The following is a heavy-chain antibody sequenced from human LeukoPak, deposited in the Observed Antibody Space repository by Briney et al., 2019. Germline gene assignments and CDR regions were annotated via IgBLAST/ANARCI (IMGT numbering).Heavy chain of an antibody. D-gene: IGHD3-9*01. J-gene: IGHJ6*02. V-gene: IGHV3-11*01. CDR1: GFTFSDYY. CDR2: ISSSGSTI. Sequence: GGSLRLSCAASGFTFSDYYMSWIRQAPGKGLEWVSYISSSGSTIYYADSVKGRFTIPRDNAKNSLYLQMNSLRAEDTAVYYCASAGRSYDILTGYYYYYGMDVWGQGTTVTVSS. CDR3: ASAGRSYDILTGYYYYYGMDV.